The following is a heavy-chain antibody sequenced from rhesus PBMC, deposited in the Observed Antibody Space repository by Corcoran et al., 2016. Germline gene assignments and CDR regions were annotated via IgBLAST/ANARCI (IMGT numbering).Heavy chain of an antibody. D-gene: IGHD5-24*01. Sequence: QVQLVQSGAEVKKPGASVQLSCQASGYTFTCYYIHWVRQAPGQVLEWMGRINPSNGNTGYAQKFQGRVTMTRDTSTSTAYMELSSLRSEDTAVYYCTRVGEWVQLLDYWGQGVLVTVSS. V-gene: IGHV1S9*01. CDR3: TRVGEWVQLLDY. CDR2: INPSNGNT. J-gene: IGHJ4*01. CDR1: GYTFTCYY.